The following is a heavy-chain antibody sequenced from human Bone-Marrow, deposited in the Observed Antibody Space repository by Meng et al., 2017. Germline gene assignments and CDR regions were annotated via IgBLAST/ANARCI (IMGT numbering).Heavy chain of an antibody. Sequence: QSRSLTGAVYGGSFSGYYWSWIRQPPGKGLEWSGEINHSGSTNYNPSLKSRVTISVDTYKNQFSLKLSSVTAADTAVYYCARGLGSSRRGSGYYWGQGTLVTVSS. CDR1: GGSFSGYY. CDR2: INHSGST. D-gene: IGHD1-26*01. V-gene: IGHV4-34*01. J-gene: IGHJ4*02. CDR3: ARGLGSSRRGSGYY.